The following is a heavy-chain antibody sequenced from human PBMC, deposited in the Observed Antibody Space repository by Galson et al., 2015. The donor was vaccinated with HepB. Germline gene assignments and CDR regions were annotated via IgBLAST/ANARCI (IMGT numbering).Heavy chain of an antibody. CDR2: ISFHGNSK. V-gene: IGHV3-30*18. J-gene: IGHJ4*02. CDR3: AKARPEYYYGSGSLFDF. Sequence: SLRLSCAASGFIFSHYGIHWVRQAPGKGLEWVALISFHGNSKYYADSVKGRFTMSRDNSNNTVFLEMNSLRPEDTAVYYCAKARPEYYYGSGSLFDFCGQGALVTVSS. D-gene: IGHD3-10*01. CDR1: GFIFSHYG.